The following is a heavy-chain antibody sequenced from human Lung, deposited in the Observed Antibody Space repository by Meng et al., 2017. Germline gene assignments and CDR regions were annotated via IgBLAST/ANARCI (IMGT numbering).Heavy chain of an antibody. Sequence: QGQLVQSGAEVKKPGASVKVSCRTYGYPFTQDAVHWVRQAPGQRLEWMGWMYTNNGNTKSSQKFQGRVTMTRDTSASTAYMELSSLRSEDTAVYYCARGDYGGWPDPWGQGTLVTVSS. CDR2: MYTNNGNT. CDR1: GYPFTQDA. J-gene: IGHJ5*02. CDR3: ARGDYGGWPDP. D-gene: IGHD4-17*01. V-gene: IGHV1-3*04.